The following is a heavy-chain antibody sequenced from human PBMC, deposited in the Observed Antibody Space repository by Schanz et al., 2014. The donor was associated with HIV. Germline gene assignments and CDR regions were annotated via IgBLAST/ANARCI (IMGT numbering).Heavy chain of an antibody. CDR2: IIPIFGTP. V-gene: IGHV1-69*06. D-gene: IGHD3-10*01. J-gene: IGHJ4*02. CDR1: GGTVNRYA. CDR3: ARGPDYGKTTYNFDF. Sequence: QVQLIQSGAEVKKPGSSVKVSCRASGGTVNRYAISWVRQAPGQGLEWMGGIIPIFGTPNYAQKFQGRVTMTRNTPRSTAYLTLNNLTSEDTAVYFCARGPDYGKTTYNFDFWGQGTLVAVSS.